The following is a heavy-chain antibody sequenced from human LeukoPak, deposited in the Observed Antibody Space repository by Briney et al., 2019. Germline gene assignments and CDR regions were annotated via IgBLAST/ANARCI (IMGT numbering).Heavy chain of an antibody. V-gene: IGHV3-30*04. CDR3: AKDRTISYGDYGEFDY. D-gene: IGHD4-17*01. J-gene: IGHJ4*02. CDR1: GFTISAYN. CDR2: ISSDGRHI. Sequence: GGSLRLSCAASGFTISAYNMFWVRQAPGKGLEWVAVISSDGRHIDYPDSVQGRFTISRDISKNTLYLQMNSLRAEDTAVYYCAKDRTISYGDYGEFDYWGQGTLVTVSS.